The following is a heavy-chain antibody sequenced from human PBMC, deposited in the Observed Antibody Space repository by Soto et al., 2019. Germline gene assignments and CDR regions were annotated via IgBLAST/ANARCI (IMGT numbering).Heavy chain of an antibody. J-gene: IGHJ4*02. CDR3: ARDGDSSGHDY. D-gene: IGHD6-19*01. CDR2: IYYSGST. V-gene: IGHV4-59*01. Sequence: QVQLQESGPGLVKPSETLSLTCTVSGGSISSYYWSWIRQPPGKGLECIGYIYYSGSTNYNPSLKSRVTISVDTAKNQFSLKLSSVTAADTAVYYCARDGDSSGHDYWGQGTLVTVSS. CDR1: GGSISSYY.